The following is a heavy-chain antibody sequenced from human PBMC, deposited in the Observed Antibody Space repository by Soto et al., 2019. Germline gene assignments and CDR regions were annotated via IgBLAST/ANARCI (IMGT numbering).Heavy chain of an antibody. J-gene: IGHJ4*02. CDR2: INSGGTT. CDR1: GFTFSSYA. D-gene: IGHD6-13*01. CDR3: AKEAASAGTFRPGPVD. V-gene: IGHV3-23*01. Sequence: GGSLRLSCAASGFTFSSYAMSWVRQAPGKGLELVSVINSGGTTFYADSVKGRFTISRDNSKNTVFLQMSSLRAEDTAVYYCAKEAASAGTFRPGPVDWGQGTLVTVSS.